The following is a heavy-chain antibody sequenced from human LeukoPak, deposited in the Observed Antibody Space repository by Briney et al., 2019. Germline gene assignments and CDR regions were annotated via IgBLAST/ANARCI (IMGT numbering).Heavy chain of an antibody. Sequence: SETLSLTCAVYGGSFRGYYWSWIRQPPGQGMDWIGEINHSGSTNYNPSLKSRVTISVDTSKNQFSLKLSSVTAADTAVYYCARSGTLVVVAATGFDYWGQGTLVTVSS. CDR2: INHSGST. D-gene: IGHD2-15*01. V-gene: IGHV4-34*01. CDR3: ARSGTLVVVAATGFDY. J-gene: IGHJ4*02. CDR1: GGSFRGYY.